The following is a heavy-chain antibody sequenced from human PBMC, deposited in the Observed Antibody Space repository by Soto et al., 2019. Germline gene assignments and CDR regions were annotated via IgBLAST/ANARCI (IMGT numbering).Heavy chain of an antibody. D-gene: IGHD3-3*01. J-gene: IGHJ5*02. CDR3: ARESVYVFWSGYLKYQNWFAP. V-gene: IGHV1-18*01. CDR2: ISAYNGNT. Sequence: ASVKVSCKASGYTFTSYGISWVRQAPGQGLEWMRWISAYNGNTNYAQKLQGRVTMTTDTSTSTAYIELRSLRSDDTAVYYCARESVYVFWSGYLKYQNWFAPWGPG. CDR1: GYTFTSYG.